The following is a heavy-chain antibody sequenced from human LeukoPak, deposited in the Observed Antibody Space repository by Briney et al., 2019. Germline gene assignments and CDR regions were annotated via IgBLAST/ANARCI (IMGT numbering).Heavy chain of an antibody. D-gene: IGHD2-15*01. CDR1: GFTFSTYW. CDR2: INSDGSST. V-gene: IGHV3-74*01. Sequence: GGSLRLSCAASGFTFSTYWMHWVRQAPRKGPVCVSRINSDGSSTTYADSVKGRFTISRDNAKNTLYLQMNSLRAEDTAVYYCARGIGYCSDGSCYQNWFDPWGQGTLVTVSS. J-gene: IGHJ5*02. CDR3: ARGIGYCSDGSCYQNWFDP.